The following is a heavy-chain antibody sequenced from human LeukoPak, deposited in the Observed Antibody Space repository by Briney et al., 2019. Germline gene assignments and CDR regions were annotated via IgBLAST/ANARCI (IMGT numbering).Heavy chain of an antibody. J-gene: IGHJ4*02. V-gene: IGHV1-3*01. D-gene: IGHD2/OR15-2a*01. CDR3: ARRIVSGVFDY. Sequence: ASVKVSCKASGYTFTSYVMHWVRQAPGQRLEWMGWINAGNGNTKYSQKFQGRVTITRDTSASTAYMELSSLRSEDTAVYYCARRIVSGVFDYWGQGTLVTVSS. CDR1: GYTFTSYV. CDR2: INAGNGNT.